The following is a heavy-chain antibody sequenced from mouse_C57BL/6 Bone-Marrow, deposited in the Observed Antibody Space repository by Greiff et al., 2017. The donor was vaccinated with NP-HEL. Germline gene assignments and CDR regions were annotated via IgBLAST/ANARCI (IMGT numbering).Heavy chain of an antibody. J-gene: IGHJ3*01. CDR1: GYTFTSYW. V-gene: IGHV1-5*01. D-gene: IGHD1-1*01. Sequence: EVKLMESGTVLARPGASFNISCKTSGYTFTSYWMHWVKQRPGQGLEWIGAIYPGNSDTRHNQKFKGKAKLTAVTSASTAYMELSSLTNEDSAVYYCTRSPNYYGSSSLFAYWGQGTLVTDS. CDR2: IYPGNSDT. CDR3: TRSPNYYGSSSLFAY.